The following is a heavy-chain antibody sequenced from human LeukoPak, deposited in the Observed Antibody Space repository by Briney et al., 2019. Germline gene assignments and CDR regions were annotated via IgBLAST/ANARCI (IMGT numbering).Heavy chain of an antibody. CDR1: GFTFSSYA. D-gene: IGHD2-15*01. V-gene: IGHV3-23*01. CDR3: ARDRRSVGYAFDI. Sequence: PGGSLRLSCAASGFTFSSYAMSWVRQAPGKGLEWVSAISGSGGSTYYADSVKGRFTISRDNAKHSLYLQMNSLRAEDAAVYYCARDRRSVGYAFDIWGQGTMVTVSS. CDR2: ISGSGGST. J-gene: IGHJ3*02.